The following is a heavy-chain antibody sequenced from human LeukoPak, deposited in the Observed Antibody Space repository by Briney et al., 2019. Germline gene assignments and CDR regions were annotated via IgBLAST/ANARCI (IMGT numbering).Heavy chain of an antibody. CDR2: INPNSGGT. CDR1: GYTFTGYY. J-gene: IGHJ5*02. Sequence: ASVKASCKASGYTFTGYYMHWVRQAPGQGLEWMGLINPNSGGTNYAQKVQGRVTMTRDTSTSTAYMDLSRLRSDDTAVYYCARGTALTTMKVQPNWFDPWGQGTLVTVSS. D-gene: IGHD3-22*01. CDR3: ARGTALTTMKVQPNWFDP. V-gene: IGHV1-2*02.